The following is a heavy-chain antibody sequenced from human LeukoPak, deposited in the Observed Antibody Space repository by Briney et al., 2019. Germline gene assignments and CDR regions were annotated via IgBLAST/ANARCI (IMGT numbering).Heavy chain of an antibody. J-gene: IGHJ5*02. CDR3: ARHQGGVYSTAAKVRRANHWFDP. D-gene: IGHD3-16*01. V-gene: IGHV4-39*01. Sequence: PSETLSLTCTVSGASISDSRYYWSWIRQPPGKGLEWIGEINHSGSTNYNPSLKSRVTISVDTSKNQFSLKLSSVTAADTAVYYCARHQGGVYSTAAKVRRANHWFDPWGQGTLVTVSS. CDR2: INHSGST. CDR1: GASISDSRYY.